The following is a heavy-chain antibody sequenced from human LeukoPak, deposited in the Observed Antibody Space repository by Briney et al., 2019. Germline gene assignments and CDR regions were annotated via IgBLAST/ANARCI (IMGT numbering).Heavy chain of an antibody. CDR3: ASRRGGSGSYFSY. Sequence: KPSETLSLTCTVSDDSISSYYWSWIRQPPGKGLEWIGYIYYSGSTYYNPSLKSRVTISVDTSKNQFSLKLSSVTAADTAVYYCASRRGGSGSYFSYWGQGTLVTVSS. V-gene: IGHV4-59*08. CDR2: IYYSGST. D-gene: IGHD1-26*01. J-gene: IGHJ4*02. CDR1: DDSISSYY.